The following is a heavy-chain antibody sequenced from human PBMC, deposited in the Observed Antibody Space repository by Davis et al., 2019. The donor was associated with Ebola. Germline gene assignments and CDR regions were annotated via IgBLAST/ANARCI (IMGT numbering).Heavy chain of an antibody. V-gene: IGHV1-69*13. D-gene: IGHD3-10*01. Sequence: SVKVSCTASGDTFVSYAISWVRQAPGQGPEWMGGIIPIFGTTNYAQNFQGRVTITADESTSTTYMELNSLRSEDTALYYCAAMHGFGEGWPGHWGQGTLVTVSS. J-gene: IGHJ4*02. CDR1: GDTFVSYA. CDR2: IIPIFGTT. CDR3: AAMHGFGEGWPGH.